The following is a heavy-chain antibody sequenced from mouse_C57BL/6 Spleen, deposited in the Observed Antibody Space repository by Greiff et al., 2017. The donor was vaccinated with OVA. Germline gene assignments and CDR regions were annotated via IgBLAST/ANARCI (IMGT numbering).Heavy chain of an antibody. D-gene: IGHD2-5*01. J-gene: IGHJ2*01. CDR1: GFTFSNYW. CDR2: IRLKSDNYAT. CDR3: TGHSTLDY. V-gene: IGHV6-3*01. Sequence: EVKLQESGGGLVQPGGSMKLSCVASGFTFSNYWMNWVRQSPEKGLEWVAQIRLKSDNYATHYAESVKGRFTISRDDSKSSVYLQMNNLRAEDTGSYYCTGHSTLDYWGQGTTLTVSS.